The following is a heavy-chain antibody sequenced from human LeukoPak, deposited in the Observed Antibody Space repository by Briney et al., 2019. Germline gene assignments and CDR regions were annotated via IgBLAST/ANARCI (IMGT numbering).Heavy chain of an antibody. V-gene: IGHV3-43*02. D-gene: IGHD3-22*01. J-gene: IGHJ4*02. CDR1: GFTFDDYA. CDR2: ISGDGGST. Sequence: PGGSLRLSCAASGFTFDDYAMHWVRQAPGKGLEWVSLISGDGGSTYYADSVKGRFTISRDNSKNSLYLQMNSLGTEDTALYYCAKGSARDYYDQSGDYWGQGTLVTVSS. CDR3: AKGSARDYYDQSGDY.